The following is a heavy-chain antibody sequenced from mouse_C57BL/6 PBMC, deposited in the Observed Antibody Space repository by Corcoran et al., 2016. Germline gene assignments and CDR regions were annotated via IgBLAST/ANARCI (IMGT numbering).Heavy chain of an antibody. CDR1: GYTFTDYY. J-gene: IGHJ3*01. CDR3: ARGGPIYYGSWFAY. Sequence: EVQLQQSGPELVKPGASVKISCKASGYTFTDYYMNWVKQSHGKSLEWIGDINPNNGGTSYNQKFKGKATLTVDKSSSTAYMELRSLTSEDSAVYYCARGGPIYYGSWFAYWGQGTLVTVSA. V-gene: IGHV1-26*01. CDR2: INPNNGGT. D-gene: IGHD2-2*01.